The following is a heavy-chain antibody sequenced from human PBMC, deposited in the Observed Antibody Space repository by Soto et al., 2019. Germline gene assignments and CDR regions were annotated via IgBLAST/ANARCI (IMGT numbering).Heavy chain of an antibody. V-gene: IGHV4-34*01. CDR2: INHSGST. Sequence: WKNLDITSAVYGGCFSGYYWSWIRQPPGTGLEWIGEINHSGSTNYNPSLKSRVTISVDTSKNQFSLKLTSVTAADTAVYYCARDKITGLFDYWGQGTLVTVS. J-gene: IGHJ4*02. CDR3: ARDKITGLFDY. CDR1: GGCFSGYY. D-gene: IGHD2-8*02.